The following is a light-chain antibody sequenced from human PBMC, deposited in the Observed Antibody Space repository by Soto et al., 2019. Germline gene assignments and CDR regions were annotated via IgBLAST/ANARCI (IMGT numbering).Light chain of an antibody. Sequence: QSALTQPASVSGSPGQSITISCTGTSSDVGGYNYVSWYQQHPGKAPKLMIYDVSNRPSGVSNRFSGSKSGNTASLTISGLQAEDEADYYCCSYTSSNTLGVFGGGTKLTVL. CDR1: SSDVGGYNY. CDR3: CSYTSSNTLGV. CDR2: DVS. V-gene: IGLV2-14*01. J-gene: IGLJ2*01.